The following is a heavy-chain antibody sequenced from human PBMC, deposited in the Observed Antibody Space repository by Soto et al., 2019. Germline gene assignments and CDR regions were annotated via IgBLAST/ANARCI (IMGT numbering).Heavy chain of an antibody. D-gene: IGHD5-18*01. J-gene: IGHJ6*02. CDR1: GFTFSSYA. CDR2: ISGSGGST. Sequence: EVQLLESGGGLVQPGGSLRLSCAASGFTFSSYAMSWVRQAPGKGLEWVSAISGSGGSTYYADSVKGRFTISRDNSKNPLYLQMNSLRAEDTAVYYCAKWIQQNYYYYGMDVWGQGTTVTVSS. CDR3: AKWIQQNYYYYGMDV. V-gene: IGHV3-23*01.